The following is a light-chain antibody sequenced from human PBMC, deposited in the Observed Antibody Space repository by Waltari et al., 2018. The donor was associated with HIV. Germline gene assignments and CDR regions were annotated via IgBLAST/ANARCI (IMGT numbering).Light chain of an antibody. CDR3: QSYDSSNQGV. J-gene: IGLJ3*02. CDR2: EDN. CDR1: SGSIASNY. V-gene: IGLV6-57*01. Sequence: NFMLTQPHSVSESPGKTVTISCTRTSGSIASNYVQWYQQRPGSSPTTVIYEDNQRPSWFPDRFSGSIDSSSNSASLTISGLKTEDEADYYCQSYDSSNQGVFGGGTKLTVL.